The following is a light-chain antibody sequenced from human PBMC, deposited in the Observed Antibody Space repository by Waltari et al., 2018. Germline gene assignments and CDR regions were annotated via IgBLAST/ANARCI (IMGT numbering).Light chain of an antibody. CDR1: CSDVGCENR. CDR3: SSYTANTRF. Sequence: QSALTQPPSVSGSPGQSVTISCSGTCSDVGCENRVSWYQQPPGTAPKLIIYDVRNRPSGVSHRFSGPRSGNTASLTISGLQAEDEADYYCSSYTANTRFFGGGTKLTVL. CDR2: DVR. V-gene: IGLV2-18*02. J-gene: IGLJ2*01.